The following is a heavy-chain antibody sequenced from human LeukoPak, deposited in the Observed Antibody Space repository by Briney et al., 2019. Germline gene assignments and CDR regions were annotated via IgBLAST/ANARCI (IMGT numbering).Heavy chain of an antibody. CDR2: IRSKANSYAT. V-gene: IGHV3-73*01. J-gene: IGHJ4*02. Sequence: GGSPRLSCAASGFTFSGSAMHWVRQASGKGLEWVGRIRSKANSYATAYAASVKGRFTISRDDSKNTAYLQMNSLKTEDTAVYYCTRHLDCSSTSCYRDDYWGQGTLVTVSS. CDR1: GFTFSGSA. D-gene: IGHD2-2*01. CDR3: TRHLDCSSTSCYRDDY.